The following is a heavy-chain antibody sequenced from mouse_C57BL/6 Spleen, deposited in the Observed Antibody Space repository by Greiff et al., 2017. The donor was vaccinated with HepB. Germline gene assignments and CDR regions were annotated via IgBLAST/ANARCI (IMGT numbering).Heavy chain of an antibody. Sequence: EVKLVESGGGLVKPGGSLKLSCAASGFTFSDYGMHWVRQAPEKGLEWVAYISSGSSTIYYADTVKGRFTISRDNAKNTLFLQMTSLRSEDTAMYYCARGYYGSRAAWFAYWGQGTLVTVSA. V-gene: IGHV5-17*01. D-gene: IGHD1-1*01. CDR3: ARGYYGSRAAWFAY. J-gene: IGHJ3*01. CDR2: ISSGSSTI. CDR1: GFTFSDYG.